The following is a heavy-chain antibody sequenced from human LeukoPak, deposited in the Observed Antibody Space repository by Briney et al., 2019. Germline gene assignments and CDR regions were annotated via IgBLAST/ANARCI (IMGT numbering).Heavy chain of an antibody. CDR2: INPNSGGT. Sequence: GASVKVSCKDSGYTFIGYYMHWLRQAPGQGLDWMGWINPNSGGTNYAQKFQGRVTMTRDTSISTAYMELNRLRSDDTAVYYCARFEYSSSSDGYWGQGTLVTVSS. D-gene: IGHD6-6*01. CDR3: ARFEYSSSSDGY. V-gene: IGHV1-2*02. CDR1: GYTFIGYY. J-gene: IGHJ4*02.